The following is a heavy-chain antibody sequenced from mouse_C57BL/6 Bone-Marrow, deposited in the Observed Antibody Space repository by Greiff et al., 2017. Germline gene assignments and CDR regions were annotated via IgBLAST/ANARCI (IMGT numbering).Heavy chain of an antibody. D-gene: IGHD1-2*01. CDR2: IHPNSGST. V-gene: IGHV1-64*01. Sequence: VQLQQPGAELVKPGASVKLSCKASGYTFTSYWMHWVKQRPGQGLEWIGMIHPNSGSTNYNEKFKSKATLTVDQSSSTAYMQLSSLTSEDSAVXYCARPGDYYGTHWYFDVWGTGTTVTVSS. CDR1: GYTFTSYW. J-gene: IGHJ1*03. CDR3: ARPGDYYGTHWYFDV.